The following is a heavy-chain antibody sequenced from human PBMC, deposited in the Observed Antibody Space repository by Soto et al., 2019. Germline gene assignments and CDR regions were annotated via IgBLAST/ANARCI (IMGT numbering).Heavy chain of an antibody. J-gene: IGHJ1*01. CDR2: ISAYNGNT. CDR3: ARGGSSSGWYEYFQH. CDR1: GYTFTSYV. V-gene: IGHV1-18*01. Sequence: GASVKVSCKASGYTFTSYVISWVRQAPGQGLEWMGWISAYNGNTNYAQKLQGRVTMTTDTSTSTAYMELRSLRSDDTAVYYCARGGSSSGWYEYFQHWGQGTLVTVSS. D-gene: IGHD6-19*01.